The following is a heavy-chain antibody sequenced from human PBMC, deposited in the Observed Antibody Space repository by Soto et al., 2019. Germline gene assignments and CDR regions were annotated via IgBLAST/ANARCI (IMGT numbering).Heavy chain of an antibody. CDR3: VRDGSSSWSFDY. Sequence: QVQLVQSGAEVKKPGASVKVSCKASGYTFTSYAMHWVRQAPGQRLEWMGWINAGNGNTKYSQKFQGRVTITRDTSASTAYMELSSLRSEDTAVYYCVRDGSSSWSFDYWGQGTLVTVSS. V-gene: IGHV1-3*01. CDR1: GYTFTSYA. CDR2: INAGNGNT. D-gene: IGHD6-13*01. J-gene: IGHJ4*02.